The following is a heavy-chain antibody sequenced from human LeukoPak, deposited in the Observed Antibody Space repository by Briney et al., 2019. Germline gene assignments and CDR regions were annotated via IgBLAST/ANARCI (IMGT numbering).Heavy chain of an antibody. J-gene: IGHJ4*02. Sequence: PSETLSLTCTVSGGSISSGGYYWSWIRQHPGKGLEWIGYIYYSGSTYYNPSLKSRVTISVDTSKNQFSLKLSSVTAADTAVYYCVRDVGIGYFDYWGQGTLVTVSS. CDR2: IYYSGST. D-gene: IGHD7-27*01. CDR1: GGSISSGGYY. CDR3: VRDVGIGYFDY. V-gene: IGHV4-31*03.